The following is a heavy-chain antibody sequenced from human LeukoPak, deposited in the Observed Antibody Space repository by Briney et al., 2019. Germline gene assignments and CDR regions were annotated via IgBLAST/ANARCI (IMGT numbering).Heavy chain of an antibody. Sequence: GSLRLSCAASGFTFSSYAMSWVRQAPGKGLEWVAVVSASGGSTYYADSVKGRFTISRDNAKNTLSLQMHTMRAADTAVYYCAKEQYCSTTGCQPYSSPYGMAVWGQGTTVTVSS. J-gene: IGHJ6*02. V-gene: IGHV3-23*01. CDR3: AKEQYCSTTGCQPYSSPYGMAV. CDR2: VSASGGST. D-gene: IGHD2-2*01. CDR1: GFTFSSYA.